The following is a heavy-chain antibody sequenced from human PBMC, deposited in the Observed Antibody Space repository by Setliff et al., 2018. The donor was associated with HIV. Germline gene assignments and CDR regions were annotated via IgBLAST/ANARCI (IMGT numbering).Heavy chain of an antibody. V-gene: IGHV3-9*01. J-gene: IGHJ4*02. CDR1: GFTFDEYA. D-gene: IGHD5-12*01. CDR2: ITSNSGRI. Sequence: LRLSCAASGFTFDEYAMHWVRQAPGKGLEWVSGITSNSGRIGYADSIKGRFTISRDDSKNTLYLDMGSLKTEDTAVYYCASGRGSDAIAIDYWGQGTPVTVSS. CDR3: ASGRGSDAIAIDY.